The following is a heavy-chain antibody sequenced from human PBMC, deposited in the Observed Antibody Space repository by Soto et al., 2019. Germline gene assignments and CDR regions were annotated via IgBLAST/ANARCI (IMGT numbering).Heavy chain of an antibody. CDR3: VSRPPGRWFGVFDY. J-gene: IGHJ4*02. CDR2: VYHSGST. D-gene: IGHD3-10*01. Sequence: PSETLSLTCTVSVSGDSITSYYWSWIRQSPGKEPEWIGYVYHSGSTNYNPSLKSRVTISLDTSKNQFSLNLRSVTAADTAVYYCVSRPPGRWFGVFDYWGQGALVTVSS. CDR1: GDSITSYY. V-gene: IGHV4-59*01.